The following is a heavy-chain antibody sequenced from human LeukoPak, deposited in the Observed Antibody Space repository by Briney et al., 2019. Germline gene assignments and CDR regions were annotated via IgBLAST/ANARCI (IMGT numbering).Heavy chain of an antibody. CDR3: ARVRYCSSGSCYAFLDY. CDR1: GLTFNTYG. CDR2: IWYDGSNK. V-gene: IGHV3-33*01. D-gene: IGHD2-15*01. Sequence: PGGSLRLSCAASGLTFNTYGMHWVRQTPGKGLEWVAVIWYDGSNKYYADSVKGRFTISRDNSQNTLYLQMNSLRAEDTAVYYCARVRYCSSGSCYAFLDYWGQGTLVTVSS. J-gene: IGHJ4*02.